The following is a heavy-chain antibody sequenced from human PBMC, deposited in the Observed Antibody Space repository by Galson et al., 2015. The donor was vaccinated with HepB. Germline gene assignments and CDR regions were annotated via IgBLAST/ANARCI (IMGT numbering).Heavy chain of an antibody. J-gene: IGHJ5*02. CDR1: GYTFTSYY. CDR3: ARAPTGPIGAMVGRYNWFDP. D-gene: IGHD5-18*01. V-gene: IGHV1-46*01. CDR2: INPSGGST. Sequence: SVKVSCKASGYTFTSYYMHWVRQAPGQGLEWMGIINPSGGSTSYAQKFQGRVTMTRDTSTSTAYMELSSLRSEDTAVYYCARAPTGPIGAMVGRYNWFDPWGQGTLVTVSS.